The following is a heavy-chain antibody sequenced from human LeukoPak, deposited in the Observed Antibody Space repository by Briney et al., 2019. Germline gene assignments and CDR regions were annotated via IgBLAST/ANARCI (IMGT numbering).Heavy chain of an antibody. CDR3: AKTEDSSGWYFDY. V-gene: IGHV3-23*01. D-gene: IGHD6-19*01. CDR1: GFTFSSYA. Sequence: GGSVRLSCAASGFTFSSYAMSWVRQAPGKGLEWVSAISGSGGSTYYADSVKGRFTISRDNSKNTLCLQMNSLRAEDTAVYYCAKTEDSSGWYFDYWGQGTLVTVSS. CDR2: ISGSGGST. J-gene: IGHJ4*02.